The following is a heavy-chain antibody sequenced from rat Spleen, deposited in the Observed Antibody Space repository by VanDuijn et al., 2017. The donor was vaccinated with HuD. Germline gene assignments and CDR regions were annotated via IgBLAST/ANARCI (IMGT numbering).Heavy chain of an antibody. D-gene: IGHD1-10*01. CDR2: ISYDVIIT. Sequence: EVQLVESGGDLVQPGRSLKLTCAASGFPFSYYGMAWVRQAPTKGLEWVATISYDVIITYYGDFVKGRFTISRDTAQNILYLQMDSLRSEDTATYYCARHNVTTGDYFDYWGQGVMVTVSS. J-gene: IGHJ2*01. CDR3: ARHNVTTGDYFDY. V-gene: IGHV5-29*01. CDR1: GFPFSYYG.